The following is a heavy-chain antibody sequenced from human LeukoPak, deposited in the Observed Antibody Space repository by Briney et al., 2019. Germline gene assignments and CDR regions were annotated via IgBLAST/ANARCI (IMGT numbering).Heavy chain of an antibody. J-gene: IGHJ3*02. D-gene: IGHD3-3*01. CDR1: GYTFTGYY. CDR3: ARDRAPFWSGYYSAFDI. V-gene: IGHV1-2*02. CDR2: INPNSGGT. Sequence: GASVKVSCKASGYTFTGYYMHWVRQAPGQGLEWMGWINPNSGGTNYAQKFQGRVTMTRDTSISTAYMELSRPRSDDTAVYYCARDRAPFWSGYYSAFDIWGQGTMVTVSS.